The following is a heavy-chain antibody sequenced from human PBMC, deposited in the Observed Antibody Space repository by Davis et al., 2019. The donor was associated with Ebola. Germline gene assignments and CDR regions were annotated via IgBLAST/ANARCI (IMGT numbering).Heavy chain of an antibody. CDR1: GFTVSSNY. J-gene: IGHJ6*02. Sequence: PGGSLRLSCAASGFTVSSNYMSWVRQAPGKGLEWVSVIYSGGSTYYADSVKGRFTISRDNAENSLYLQMNSLRDEDTAVYYCAKGSVFEWELLAYYGMDVWGQGTTVTVSS. D-gene: IGHD1-26*01. CDR2: IYSGGST. CDR3: AKGSVFEWELLAYYGMDV. V-gene: IGHV3-53*01.